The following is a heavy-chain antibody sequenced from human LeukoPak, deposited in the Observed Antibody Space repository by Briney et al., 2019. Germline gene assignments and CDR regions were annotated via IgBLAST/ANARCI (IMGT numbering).Heavy chain of an antibody. CDR1: GYSFISYW. V-gene: IGHV5-51*01. Sequence: GESLKISCKGSGYSFISYWIGWVRQMPGKGLEWMGIIYPGDSDTRYSPSFQGQVTISADKSISTAYLQWSSLKASDTAMYYCARQSVPGYDSSGSFDYWGQGTLVTVSS. CDR2: IYPGDSDT. D-gene: IGHD3-22*01. J-gene: IGHJ4*02. CDR3: ARQSVPGYDSSGSFDY.